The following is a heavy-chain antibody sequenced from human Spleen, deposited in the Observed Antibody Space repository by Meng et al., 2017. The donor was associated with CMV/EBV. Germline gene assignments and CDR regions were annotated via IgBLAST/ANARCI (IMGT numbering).Heavy chain of an antibody. V-gene: IGHV4-59*12. CDR2: IYYSGST. CDR3: ARITAMHGYYYYYGMDV. J-gene: IGHJ6*02. Sequence: GSLRLSCTVSGGSISSYYWSWIRQPPGKGLEWIGYIYYSGSTNYNPSLKSRVTISVDTSKNQFSLKLSSVTAADTAVYYCARITAMHGYYYYYGMDVWGQGTTVTVSS. D-gene: IGHD2-2*01. CDR1: GGSISSYY.